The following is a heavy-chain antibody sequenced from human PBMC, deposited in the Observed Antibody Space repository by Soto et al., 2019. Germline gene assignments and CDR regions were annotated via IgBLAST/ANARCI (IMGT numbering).Heavy chain of an antibody. CDR1: GFSLSGYE. CDR2: ISGSCATI. CDR3: TRAGVSCSEAGRTYNGMDV. Sequence: EEILVESGGGLVHPGGSLRLSCAASGFSLSGYEMNWVRQAPGRGLEWVSDISGSCATIYYADSVKGRFTISRDDANNFVSQQMNSLSAEDTAVYYWTRAGVSCSEAGRTYNGMDVWGQGATVTVS. J-gene: IGHJ6*02. D-gene: IGHD6-19*01. V-gene: IGHV3-48*03.